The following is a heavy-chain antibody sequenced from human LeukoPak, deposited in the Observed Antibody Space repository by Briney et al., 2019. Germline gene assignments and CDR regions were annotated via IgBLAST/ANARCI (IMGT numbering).Heavy chain of an antibody. D-gene: IGHD3-10*01. V-gene: IGHV4-59*08. Sequence: SETLSLTCTVSGGSISSYYWSWIRQPPGKGLEWIGYIYYSGSTYYNPSLKSRVTISVDTSKNQFSLKLSSVTAADTAVYYCARQTYGSGTGEGNWFDPWGQGTLVTVSS. CDR3: ARQTYGSGTGEGNWFDP. J-gene: IGHJ5*02. CDR2: IYYSGST. CDR1: GGSISSYY.